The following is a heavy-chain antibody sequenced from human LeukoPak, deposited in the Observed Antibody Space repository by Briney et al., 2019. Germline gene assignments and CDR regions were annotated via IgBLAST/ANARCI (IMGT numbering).Heavy chain of an antibody. V-gene: IGHV3-7*05. CDR2: IKQDGSEK. CDR3: ARIGVSNAFDS. J-gene: IGHJ4*02. D-gene: IGHD4-11*01. CDR1: GFTFSTYW. Sequence: GRSLRLSCAASGFTFSTYWMGWVRQAPGRGLEWVANIKQDGSEKYYVDSVKGRFTVSRDNAKNSLYLQMNSLRAEDTAVYHCARIGVSNAFDSWGQGTLVTVSP.